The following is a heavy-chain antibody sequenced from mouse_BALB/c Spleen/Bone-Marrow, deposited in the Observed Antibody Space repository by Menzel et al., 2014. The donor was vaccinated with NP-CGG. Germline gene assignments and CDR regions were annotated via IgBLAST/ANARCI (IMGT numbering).Heavy chain of an antibody. CDR1: GFDFSRYW. D-gene: IGHD1-1*01. CDR2: INPESSTI. Sequence: EVKLVESGGGLVQPGGSLKLSCAAPGFDFSRYWMGWVRQAPGRGLKWIGEINPESSTINYTPSLKNKFIISRDNAKNALYLQMSKVRSEDTALYFCARLGYYGMMAYWGQGTSVTVSS. J-gene: IGHJ4*01. V-gene: IGHV4-1*02. CDR3: ARLGYYGMMAY.